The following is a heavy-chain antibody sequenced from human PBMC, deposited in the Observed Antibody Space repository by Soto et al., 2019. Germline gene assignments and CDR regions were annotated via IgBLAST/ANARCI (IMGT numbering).Heavy chain of an antibody. V-gene: IGHV3-30-3*01. CDR3: ARDSDYSNLSPVDY. D-gene: IGHD4-4*01. CDR1: GFTFSSYA. CDR2: ISYDGSNK. Sequence: PGGSLRLSCAASGFTFSSYAMHWVRQAPGKGLEWVAVISYDGSNKYYADSVKGRFTISRDNSKNTLYLQMNSLRAEDTAVYYCARDSDYSNLSPVDYWGQGTLVTVSS. J-gene: IGHJ4*02.